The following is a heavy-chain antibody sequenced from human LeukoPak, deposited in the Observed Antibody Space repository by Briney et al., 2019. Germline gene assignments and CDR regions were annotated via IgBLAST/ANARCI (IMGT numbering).Heavy chain of an antibody. CDR1: GDRVSTRGVA. CDR3: ARGRASAFDV. Sequence: SQTLSLSWAISGDRVSTRGVAWNGARQSPSTGLEWLGRTYYTSKWNTDYAVSVKSRIVVNLDTSKNQCSRQLNSVTSEDTAVYYCARGRASAFDVWGQGTMVTVSS. D-gene: IGHD6-25*01. J-gene: IGHJ3*01. CDR2: TYYTSKWNT. V-gene: IGHV6-1*01.